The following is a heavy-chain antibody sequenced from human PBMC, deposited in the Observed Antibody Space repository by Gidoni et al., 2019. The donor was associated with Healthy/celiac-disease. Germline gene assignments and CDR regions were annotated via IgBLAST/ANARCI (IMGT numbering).Heavy chain of an antibody. D-gene: IGHD1-26*01. Sequence: EVQLVESGGGLVKPGGSLRLSCAASGFTFSSYSMNWVRQAPGKGLEWVSSISSSSSYIYYADSVKGRFTISRDNAKNSLYLQMNSLRAEDTAVYYCARGGQWELLPFDYWGQGTLVTVSS. CDR1: GFTFSSYS. CDR3: ARGGQWELLPFDY. CDR2: ISSSSSYI. V-gene: IGHV3-21*01. J-gene: IGHJ4*02.